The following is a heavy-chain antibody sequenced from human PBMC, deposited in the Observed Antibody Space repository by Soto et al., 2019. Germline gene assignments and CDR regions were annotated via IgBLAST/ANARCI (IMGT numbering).Heavy chain of an antibody. CDR3: ARVGGGVTRSQGRFDP. D-gene: IGHD4-17*01. CDR1: GGTFSSYT. V-gene: IGHV1-69*02. CDR2: IIPILGIA. Sequence: ASVKVSCKASGGTFSSYTISWVRQAPGQGLEWMGRIIPILGIANYAQKFQGRVTITADKSTSTAYMELSSLRSEDTAVYYCARVGGGVTRSQGRFDPWGQGTLVTVSS. J-gene: IGHJ5*02.